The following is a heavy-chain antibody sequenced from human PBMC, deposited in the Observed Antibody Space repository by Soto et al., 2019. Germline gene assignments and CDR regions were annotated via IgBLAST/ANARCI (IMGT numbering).Heavy chain of an antibody. CDR1: GFTFSSYA. CDR2: ISAGGTNT. CDR3: ATPTYYHGSGSYSPDY. V-gene: IGHV3-23*01. D-gene: IGHD3-10*01. J-gene: IGHJ4*02. Sequence: GGSLRLSCVASGFTFSSYAMSWVRQGPRKGLEWVSTISAGGTNTYYADSVKGRFTISRDNSRNTLYLQMHSLRAEDSAVYYCATPTYYHGSGSYSPDYWGQGTQVTVSS.